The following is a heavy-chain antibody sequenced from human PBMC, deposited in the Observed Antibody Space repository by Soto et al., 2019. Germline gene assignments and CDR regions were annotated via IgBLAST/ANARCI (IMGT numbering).Heavy chain of an antibody. D-gene: IGHD6-13*01. CDR3: ARRRAAAGTFGQGRSFDY. Sequence: SETLSLTCAVSSGSISSSNWWSWVRQPPGKGLEWIGEIYHSGSTNYNPSLKSRVTISVDKSKNQFSLKLSSVTAADTAVYYCARRRAAAGTFGQGRSFDYWGQGTLVTVSS. J-gene: IGHJ4*02. CDR2: IYHSGST. V-gene: IGHV4-4*02. CDR1: SGSISSSNW.